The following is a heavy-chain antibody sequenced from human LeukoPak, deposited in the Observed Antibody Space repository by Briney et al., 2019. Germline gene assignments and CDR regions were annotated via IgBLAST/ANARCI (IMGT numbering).Heavy chain of an antibody. CDR3: ARRTDYHFDY. CDR2: IYRGDSDT. J-gene: IGHJ4*02. CDR1: GYSFTSYW. D-gene: IGHD4-11*01. V-gene: IGHV5-51*03. Sequence: PGESLKLSCTGSGYSFTSYWIGWVRQMPGKGLEGVGVIYRGDSDTTYSPSFQGQVTISADKSISTAYLQWSSLKASDTAMYYCARRTDYHFDYWGQGTLVTVSS.